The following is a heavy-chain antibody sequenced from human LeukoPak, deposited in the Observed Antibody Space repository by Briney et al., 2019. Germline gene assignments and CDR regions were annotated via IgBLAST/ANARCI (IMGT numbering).Heavy chain of an antibody. CDR1: GFIFSSYG. D-gene: IGHD1-14*01. Sequence: GGSLRLSCRASGFIFSSYGMAWVRQAPGKGLEWVSTMSAGGENTHYADSVNGRFTVSRDNSKDILYLEMYSLRVEDTAVYYCTKDAGPTFNWFDPWGQGTRVTVSS. CDR3: TKDAGPTFNWFDP. CDR2: MSAGGENT. V-gene: IGHV3-23*01. J-gene: IGHJ5*02.